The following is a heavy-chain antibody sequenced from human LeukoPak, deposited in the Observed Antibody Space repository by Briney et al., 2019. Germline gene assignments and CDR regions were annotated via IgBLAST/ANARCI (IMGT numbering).Heavy chain of an antibody. CDR1: GLTFSDYY. V-gene: IGHV3-11*04. CDR3: ARPLGYCSSTSCSPSSYYYYMDV. Sequence: PGGSLRLSCAASGLTFSDYYMSWIRQAPGKGLEWVSYISSSGSTIYYADSVKGRFTISRDNAKNSLYLQMNSLRAEDTAVYYCARPLGYCSSTSCSPSSYYYYMDVWGKGTTVTVSS. D-gene: IGHD2-2*01. CDR2: ISSSGSTI. J-gene: IGHJ6*03.